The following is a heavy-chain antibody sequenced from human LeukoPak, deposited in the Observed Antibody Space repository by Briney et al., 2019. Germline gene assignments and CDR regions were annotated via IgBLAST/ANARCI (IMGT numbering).Heavy chain of an antibody. J-gene: IGHJ4*02. CDR2: ISHLGNT. CDR1: GYSISSGYY. V-gene: IGHV4-38-2*01. D-gene: IGHD2-2*01. CDR3: ATHSQLLSFDS. Sequence: SETLSLTCDVSGYSISSGYYWGWIRQPPGQGLEWIGSISHLGNTYYNPSLKRRVTISVDTSKNQFSLKLTSVTAADTAVYYCATHSQLLSFDSWGQGILVTVSS.